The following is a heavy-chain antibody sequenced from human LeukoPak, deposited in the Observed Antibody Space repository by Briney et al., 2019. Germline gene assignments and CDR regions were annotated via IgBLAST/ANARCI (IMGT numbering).Heavy chain of an antibody. D-gene: IGHD2-2*01. CDR2: IYHSGST. CDR3: ATGVPAALTAYFDP. J-gene: IGHJ5*02. Sequence: SETLSLTCTVSGYSISSGYYWGWIRQPPGKGLEWIGSIYHSGSTYYNPSLKSRVSISIDRSKNQFSLKLSSVTAADTAVYFCATGVPAALTAYFDPWGQGTLVTVSS. CDR1: GYSISSGYY. V-gene: IGHV4-38-2*02.